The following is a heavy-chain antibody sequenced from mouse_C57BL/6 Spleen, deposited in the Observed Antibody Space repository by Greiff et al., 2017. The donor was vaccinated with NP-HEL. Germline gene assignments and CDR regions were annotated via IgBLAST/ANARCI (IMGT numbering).Heavy chain of an antibody. Sequence: VQLQQSGAELVKPGASVKLSCTASGFNIKDYYMHWVKQRTEQGLEWIGRIDPADGGTKYAPKFQGKATITADTSSTTAYLQLRSLPSEDAAVYYCARDSSGYVGLAYWGQGTLVTVSA. V-gene: IGHV14-2*01. J-gene: IGHJ3*01. CDR3: ARDSSGYVGLAY. CDR2: IDPADGGT. D-gene: IGHD3-2*02. CDR1: GFNIKDYY.